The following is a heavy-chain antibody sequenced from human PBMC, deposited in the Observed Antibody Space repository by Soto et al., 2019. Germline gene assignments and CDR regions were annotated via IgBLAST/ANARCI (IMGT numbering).Heavy chain of an antibody. Sequence: GGSLRLSCAASGFTFSSYGMHWVRQAPGKGLEWVAVISYDGSNKYYADSVKGRFTISRDNSKNTLYLQMNSLRAEDTAVYYCAKAGPGIAAAGHRFNPDYWGQGTLVTVSS. CDR3: AKAGPGIAAAGHRFNPDY. CDR1: GFTFSSYG. D-gene: IGHD6-13*01. V-gene: IGHV3-30*18. CDR2: ISYDGSNK. J-gene: IGHJ4*02.